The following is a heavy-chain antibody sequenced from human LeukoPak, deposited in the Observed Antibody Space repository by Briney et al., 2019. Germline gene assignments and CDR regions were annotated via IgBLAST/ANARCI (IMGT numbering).Heavy chain of an antibody. D-gene: IGHD5-18*01. V-gene: IGHV1-69*05. Sequence: GASVKVSCKASGGTFSSYAISWVRQAPGQGLEWMGRIIPISGTANYAQKFQGRVTITTDESTSTAYMELSSLRSEDTAVYYCARDRYSYGYFDYWGQGTLVTVSS. J-gene: IGHJ4*02. CDR1: GGTFSSYA. CDR2: IIPISGTA. CDR3: ARDRYSYGYFDY.